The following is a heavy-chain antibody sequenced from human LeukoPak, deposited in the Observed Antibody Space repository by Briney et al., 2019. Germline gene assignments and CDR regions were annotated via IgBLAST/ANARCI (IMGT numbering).Heavy chain of an antibody. CDR1: GGSISSYY. CDR2: IYTSGST. J-gene: IGHJ5*02. CDR3: ARVEESGYDYRGWFDP. D-gene: IGHD5-12*01. V-gene: IGHV4-4*07. Sequence: SETLSLTCTVSGGSISSYYWSWIRQPAGKGLEWIGRIYTSGSTNYNPSLKSRVTMSVDTSKNQFSLKLSSVTAADTAVYYCARVEESGYDYRGWFDPWGQGTLVTVSS.